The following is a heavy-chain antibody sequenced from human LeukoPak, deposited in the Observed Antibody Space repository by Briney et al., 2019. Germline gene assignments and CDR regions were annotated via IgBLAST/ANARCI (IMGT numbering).Heavy chain of an antibody. CDR1: GGSFSGYY. V-gene: IGHV4-34*01. CDR2: INHSGST. D-gene: IGHD3-3*01. J-gene: IGHJ4*02. Sequence: SETLSLTCAVYGGSFSGYYWSWIRQPPGKGLEWIGEINHSGSTNYNPSLKSRVTISVDTSKNQFSLKLSSVTAADTAVYYCARGGDSDFWSGYYRGFRVFDYWGQGTLVTVSS. CDR3: ARGGDSDFWSGYYRGFRVFDY.